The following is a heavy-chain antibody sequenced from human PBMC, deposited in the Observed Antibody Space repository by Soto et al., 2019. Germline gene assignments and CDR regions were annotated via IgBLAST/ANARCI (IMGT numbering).Heavy chain of an antibody. CDR1: GFTFSSYW. J-gene: IGHJ4*02. CDR2: INGDGTTT. CDR3: VRDLSVTTKFDY. D-gene: IGHD4-17*01. Sequence: EVQLVESGGGLVQPGGSLRLSCAASGFTFSSYWMHWVRQAPGKGLVWVSRINGDGTTTGYADFVKGRFSISRDSAKNTLYLQMNSLRAEDTAVYYCVRDLSVTTKFDYWGQGTLDTVSA. V-gene: IGHV3-74*01.